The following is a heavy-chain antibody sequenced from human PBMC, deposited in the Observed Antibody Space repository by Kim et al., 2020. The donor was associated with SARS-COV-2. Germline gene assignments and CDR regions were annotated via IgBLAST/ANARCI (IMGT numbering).Heavy chain of an antibody. V-gene: IGHV3-23*01. J-gene: IGHJ5*02. CDR3: AKDREYTGNWFDP. Sequence: YTDSVKGRFTISRDNSKNTLYLQMNSLRAEDTAVYYCAKDREYTGNWFDPWGQGTLVTVSS. D-gene: IGHD6-6*01.